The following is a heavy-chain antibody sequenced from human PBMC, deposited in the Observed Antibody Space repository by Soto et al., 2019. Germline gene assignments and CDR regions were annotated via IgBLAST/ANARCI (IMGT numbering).Heavy chain of an antibody. D-gene: IGHD6-19*01. V-gene: IGHV3-23*01. J-gene: IGHJ4*02. CDR3: EKDAGQQWRVDY. Sequence: EVQLLESGGGLIQPGGSLRLSCAASGFTFSSYAMSWVRQVPGKGLEWVSGISGTGNSTYYADSVKGRFFISRDGSKNTVYLQMNCLRAEDTAISYCEKDAGQQWRVDYWGQGALVTVSS. CDR1: GFTFSSYA. CDR2: ISGTGNST.